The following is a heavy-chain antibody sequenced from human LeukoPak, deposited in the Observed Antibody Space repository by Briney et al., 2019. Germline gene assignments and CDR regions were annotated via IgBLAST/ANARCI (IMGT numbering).Heavy chain of an antibody. Sequence: PSETLSLTCTVSGGSISRYYWSWIRQPAGKGLEWIGRIYTSGSTNYNPSLKSRVTMSVDTSKNQFSLKLSSVTAADTAVYYCAREPNQYCSSTSCYTYYFDYWGQGTLVTVSS. J-gene: IGHJ4*02. CDR2: IYTSGST. D-gene: IGHD2-2*01. V-gene: IGHV4-4*07. CDR1: GGSISRYY. CDR3: AREPNQYCSSTSCYTYYFDY.